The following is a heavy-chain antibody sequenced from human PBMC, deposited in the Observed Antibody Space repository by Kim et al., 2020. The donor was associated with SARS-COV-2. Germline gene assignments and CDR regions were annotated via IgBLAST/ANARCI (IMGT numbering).Heavy chain of an antibody. D-gene: IGHD6-13*01. CDR2: INPNSGGT. Sequence: ASVKVSCKASGYTFTGYYMHWVRQAPGQGLEWMGWINPNSGGTNYAQKFQGRVTMTRDTSISTAYMELSRLRSDDTAVYYCSAGSSSWYYFDYWGQGTLVTVSS. CDR3: SAGSSSWYYFDY. CDR1: GYTFTGYY. J-gene: IGHJ4*02. V-gene: IGHV1-2*02.